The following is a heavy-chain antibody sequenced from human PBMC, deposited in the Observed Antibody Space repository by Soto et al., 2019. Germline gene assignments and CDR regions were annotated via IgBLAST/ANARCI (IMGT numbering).Heavy chain of an antibody. CDR2: ISYDGSNK. J-gene: IGHJ2*01. D-gene: IGHD4-4*01. Sequence: QVQLVESGGGVVQPGRSLRLSCAASGFTFSSYAMHWVRQAPGKGLEWVAVISYDGSNKYYADSVKGRFTISRDNSENPRQRHMNRRRAEDKAVHYCARPLWRSHYNGRYCDLWGRGTLVTVSS. V-gene: IGHV3-30-3*01. CDR3: ARPLWRSHYNGRYCDL. CDR1: GFTFSSYA.